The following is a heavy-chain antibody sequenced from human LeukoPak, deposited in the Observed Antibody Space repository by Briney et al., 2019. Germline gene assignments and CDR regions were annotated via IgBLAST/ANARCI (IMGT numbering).Heavy chain of an antibody. CDR2: ISSSSSYI. J-gene: IGHJ4*02. CDR1: GFTFGSYS. D-gene: IGHD3-22*01. CDR3: AREVDTSGYYLAYFDY. Sequence: GGSLRLSCAASGFTFGSYSMNWVRQAPGKGLEWVSSISSSSSYIYYADSVKGRFTISRDNAKNSLYLQMNSLRAEDAAVYYCAREVDTSGYYLAYFDYWGQGTLVTVSS. V-gene: IGHV3-21*01.